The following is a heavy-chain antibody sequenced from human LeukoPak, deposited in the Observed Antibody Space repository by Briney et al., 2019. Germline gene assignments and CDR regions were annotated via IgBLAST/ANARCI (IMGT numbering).Heavy chain of an antibody. CDR2: IYYTGGET. J-gene: IGHJ3*02. Sequence: SETLSLTCTVSGGSINSYYWSWIRQPPGRGLEWIGYIYYTGGETNYNPSLKSRLPLSVDTSKNQFSLILTSVTAADTAVYYCARQPAATAAFDIWAQGTMVTVSS. CDR1: GGSINSYY. D-gene: IGHD5-18*01. V-gene: IGHV4-59*08. CDR3: ARQPAATAAFDI.